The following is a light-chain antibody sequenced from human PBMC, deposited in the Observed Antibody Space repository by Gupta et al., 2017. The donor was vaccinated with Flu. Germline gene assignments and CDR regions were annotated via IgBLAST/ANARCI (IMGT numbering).Light chain of an antibody. CDR2: EAT. Sequence: SPSIMSASVGDRVTSPCRDSQRITFLAWYQQKPGQAPTLLIYEATKVGSGVPSRFSGSGSGTESSLTISSLQPKDFATYYCQQESSYLISFGGGTKVEIK. J-gene: IGKJ4*01. V-gene: IGKV1-5*01. CDR1: QRITF. CDR3: QQESSYLIS.